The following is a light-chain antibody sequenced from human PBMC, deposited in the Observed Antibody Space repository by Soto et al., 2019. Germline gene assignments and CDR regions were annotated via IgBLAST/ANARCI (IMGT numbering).Light chain of an antibody. CDR1: SRDVGAYDY. V-gene: IGLV2-14*03. Sequence: QSALTQPACVSGSPGQSITISCTGTSRDVGAYDYVSWYLQYPDKAPQLLIYYVDHRPSGVSSRFSGSKSGNTASLTISGLQAEDEGDYYCCSYADGSIYFFGTGTKLTVL. CDR3: CSYADGSIYF. CDR2: YVD. J-gene: IGLJ1*01.